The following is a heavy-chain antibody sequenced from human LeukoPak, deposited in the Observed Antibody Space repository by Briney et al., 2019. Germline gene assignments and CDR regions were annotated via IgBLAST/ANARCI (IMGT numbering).Heavy chain of an antibody. CDR1: GGSITSYY. CDR2: IYTSGTT. D-gene: IGHD2-21*01. J-gene: IGHJ5*02. Sequence: NPSETLSLTCTVSGGSITSYYWSWIRQPAGKGLDYIGRIYTSGTTNYNPSLKSRVTMSVDTSKSQFSLMLTSVTAADTAVYYCARAGDGGNWFDPWGQGTLVTVSS. CDR3: ARAGDGGNWFDP. V-gene: IGHV4-4*07.